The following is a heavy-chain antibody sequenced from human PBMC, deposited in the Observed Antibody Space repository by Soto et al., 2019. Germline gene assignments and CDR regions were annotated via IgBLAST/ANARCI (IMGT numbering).Heavy chain of an antibody. J-gene: IGHJ4*02. CDR2: ISSSSSTI. CDR3: TKKVPGKRPFDS. Sequence: PGGSLRLSCAASGFTFSSYSMTWVRQAPGKGLEWVSYISSSSSTIYYAESLKGRFTISRDNYKNMVYLQMNSLRAEDTALYYCTKKVPGKRPFDSWGQGTLVTVSS. V-gene: IGHV3-48*01. CDR1: GFTFSSYS.